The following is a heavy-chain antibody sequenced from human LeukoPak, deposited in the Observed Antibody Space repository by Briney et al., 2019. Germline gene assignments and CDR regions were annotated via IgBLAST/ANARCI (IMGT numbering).Heavy chain of an antibody. CDR1: GGSISSGGYY. V-gene: IGHV4-31*03. D-gene: IGHD3-10*01. CDR2: IYYSGST. Sequence: SQTLSLTCTVSGGSISSGGYYWSWIRQHPGKGLEWIGYIYYSGSTYYNPSLKSRVTISVDTSKNQFSLKLSSVTAADTAVYYCARFRLVSGLDHFDYWGQGTLVTVSS. CDR3: ARFRLVSGLDHFDY. J-gene: IGHJ4*02.